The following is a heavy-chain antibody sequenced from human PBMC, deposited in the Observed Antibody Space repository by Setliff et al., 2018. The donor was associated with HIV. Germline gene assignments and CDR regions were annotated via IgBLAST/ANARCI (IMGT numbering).Heavy chain of an antibody. D-gene: IGHD3-22*01. V-gene: IGHV1-24*01. CDR3: AKVDTAMVVHYYDSSGYLRPFDS. Sequence: GASVKVSCKISGYTLTELSIHWVRQAPGKGLEWMANFDPEDGETFYAQKFQGRLTMTEDTSTDTAYMELRTLRAEDTAVYYCAKVDTAMVVHYYDSSGYLRPFDSWGQGTLVTVSS. J-gene: IGHJ4*02. CDR1: GYTLTELS. CDR2: FDPEDGET.